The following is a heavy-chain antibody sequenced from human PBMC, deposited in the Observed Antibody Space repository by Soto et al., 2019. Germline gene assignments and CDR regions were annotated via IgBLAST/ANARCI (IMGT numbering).Heavy chain of an antibody. V-gene: IGHV4-30-2*01. Sequence: SETLSLTCTVSGGSVGNDDYSWSWVRQPPGKGLEWIGYIYHSGTTYYNPSLTSRVTISVDGSNNQFSLKLTSMTAADTAVYYCATVIPATRYFAYWGQGILVTVSS. D-gene: IGHD2-15*01. CDR1: GGSVGNDDYS. J-gene: IGHJ4*02. CDR2: IYHSGTT. CDR3: ATVIPATRYFAY.